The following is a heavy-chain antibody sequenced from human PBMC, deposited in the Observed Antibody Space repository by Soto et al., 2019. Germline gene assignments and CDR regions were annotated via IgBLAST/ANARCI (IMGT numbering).Heavy chain of an antibody. CDR2: IYPGDSDT. J-gene: IGHJ4*02. V-gene: IGHV5-51*01. CDR3: ARLGALGTAVAGFDY. Sequence: HGESLKISCKASGYSFTIYWIAWVRQMPGKGLEWMGIIYPGDSDTRYSPSFQGQVTISADKSISTAYLQWSSLKASDTAMYYCARLGALGTAVAGFDYWGQGTLVTVSS. CDR1: GYSFTIYW. D-gene: IGHD6-19*01.